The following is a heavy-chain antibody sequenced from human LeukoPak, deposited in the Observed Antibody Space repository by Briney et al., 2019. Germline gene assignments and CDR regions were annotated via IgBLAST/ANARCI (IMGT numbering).Heavy chain of an antibody. CDR1: GYSFTSYW. J-gene: IGHJ3*02. D-gene: IGHD3-3*01. CDR3: ARQGITIFGVVRDAFDI. CDR2: IYPGDSDT. V-gene: IGHV5-51*01. Sequence: GESLKISCKGSGYSFTSYWIGWVRQMPGKGLEWMGIIYPGDSDTRYSPSFQGQVTISADKSISTAYLQWSSLKASDTAMYYCARQGITIFGVVRDAFDIWGQGTMVTVSS.